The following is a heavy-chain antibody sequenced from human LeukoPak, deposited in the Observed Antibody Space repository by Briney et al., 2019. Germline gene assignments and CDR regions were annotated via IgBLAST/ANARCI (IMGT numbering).Heavy chain of an antibody. D-gene: IGHD3-10*01. CDR1: GGSIRSCY. CDR3: ARGRIGWFDP. J-gene: IGHJ5*02. CDR2: IYYSGST. Sequence: PSETLSLTCTVSGGSIRSCYWSWIRQPPGKGLEWIGYIYYSGSTNYNPSLKSRVTISVDTSKNQFSLKLSSVTAADTAVYYCARGRIGWFDPWGQGTLVTVSS. V-gene: IGHV4-59*01.